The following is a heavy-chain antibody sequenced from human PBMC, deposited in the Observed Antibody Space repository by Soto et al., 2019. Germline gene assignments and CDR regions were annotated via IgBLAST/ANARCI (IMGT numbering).Heavy chain of an antibody. CDR2: INHSGST. Sequence: PSETLSLTCAVYGGSFSGYYWSWIRQPPGKGLEWIGEINHSGSTNYNPSLKSRVTISVDTSKNQFSLKLSSVTAADTAAYYCARGVRGLRYLFAARYYFDYWGQGTLVTVSS. J-gene: IGHJ4*02. V-gene: IGHV4-34*01. CDR3: ARGVRGLRYLFAARYYFDY. D-gene: IGHD3-10*01. CDR1: GGSFSGYY.